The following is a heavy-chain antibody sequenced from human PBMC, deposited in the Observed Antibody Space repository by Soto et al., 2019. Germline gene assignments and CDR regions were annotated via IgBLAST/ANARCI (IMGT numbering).Heavy chain of an antibody. CDR1: GFTFSSYG. V-gene: IGHV3-30*18. D-gene: IGHD3-3*01. CDR2: ISYDGSNK. CDR3: AKDIGRFLEWYYYAMDV. J-gene: IGHJ6*02. Sequence: PGGSLRLSCAASGFTFSSYGMHWVRQAPGKGLEWVAVISYDGSNKYYADSVKGRFTISRDNSKNTLYLQMNSLRAEDTAVYYCAKDIGRFLEWYYYAMDVWGQGTTVTVSS.